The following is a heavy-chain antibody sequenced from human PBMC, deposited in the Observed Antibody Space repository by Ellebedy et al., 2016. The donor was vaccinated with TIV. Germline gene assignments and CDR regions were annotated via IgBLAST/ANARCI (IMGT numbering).Heavy chain of an antibody. CDR2: ISDDGSNK. Sequence: GESLKISCAASGFSFSSYGMHWVRQAPGKGLEWVAVISDDGSNKNYADYVKGRFSISRDTSKNTLYLQMNSLRAEDTAVYYYARYTCSSSCPGYYYYYGMDVWGQGTTVTVSS. J-gene: IGHJ6*02. CDR1: GFSFSSYG. V-gene: IGHV3-30*03. D-gene: IGHD2-2*01. CDR3: ARYTCSSSCPGYYYYYGMDV.